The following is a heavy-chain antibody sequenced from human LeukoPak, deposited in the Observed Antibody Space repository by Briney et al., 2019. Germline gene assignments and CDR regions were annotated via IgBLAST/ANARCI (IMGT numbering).Heavy chain of an antibody. J-gene: IGHJ5*02. Sequence: AASVKVSCKASGGTFSSYAISWVRQAPGQGLEWMGGIIPIFGTANYAQKFQGRVTITADKSTSTAYMELSSLRSEDTAVYYCARAEVTTRTNWFDPWGQGTLVTVPS. V-gene: IGHV1-69*06. CDR1: GGTFSSYA. CDR3: ARAEVTTRTNWFDP. CDR2: IIPIFGTA. D-gene: IGHD4-17*01.